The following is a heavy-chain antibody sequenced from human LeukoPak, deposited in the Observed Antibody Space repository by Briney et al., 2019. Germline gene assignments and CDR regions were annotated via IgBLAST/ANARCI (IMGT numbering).Heavy chain of an antibody. Sequence: KTSETLSLTCTVSGGSISSYYWSWIRQPPGKGLEWIGYVYYSGSTNYNPSLKSRVTISVDTSKNQFSLKLSSVTAADTAVYYCAMRIVGAAYFDYWGQGTLVTVSS. CDR3: AMRIVGAAYFDY. CDR1: GGSISSYY. J-gene: IGHJ4*02. V-gene: IGHV4-59*01. CDR2: VYYSGST. D-gene: IGHD1-26*01.